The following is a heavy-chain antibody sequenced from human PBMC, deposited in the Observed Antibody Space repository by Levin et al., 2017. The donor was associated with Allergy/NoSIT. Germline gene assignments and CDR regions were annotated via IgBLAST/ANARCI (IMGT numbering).Heavy chain of an antibody. CDR2: IDPSDSYT. CDR1: GYSFTSFY. CDR3: AREVASSRYDY. J-gene: IGHJ4*02. Sequence: KVSCKGSGYSFTSFYISWVRQMPGKGLEWMGRIDPSDSYTNYSPSFQGHVTISADKSISTAYPQWSSLKASDTAMYYCAREVASSRYDYWGQGTLVTVSS. D-gene: IGHD6-13*01. V-gene: IGHV5-10-1*01.